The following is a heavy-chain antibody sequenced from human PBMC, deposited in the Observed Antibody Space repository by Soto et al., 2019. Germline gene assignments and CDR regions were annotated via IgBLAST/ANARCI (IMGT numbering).Heavy chain of an antibody. Sequence: ASVKVSCKASGGTFSSYAISWVRQAPGQGLEWMGGIIPIFGTANYAQKFQGRVTITADESTSTAYMELSSLRSEDTAVYYCARETKFGTSSSWYPGYYYYYMDVWGKGTTVTVSS. V-gene: IGHV1-69*13. CDR1: GGTFSSYA. CDR3: ARETKFGTSSSWYPGYYYYYMDV. J-gene: IGHJ6*03. D-gene: IGHD6-13*01. CDR2: IIPIFGTA.